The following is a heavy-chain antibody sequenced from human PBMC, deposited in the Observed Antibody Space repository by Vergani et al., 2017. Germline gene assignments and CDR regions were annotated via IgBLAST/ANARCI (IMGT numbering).Heavy chain of an antibody. CDR3: ARALAARSYYYYGMDV. CDR2: IIPILGIA. J-gene: IGHJ6*02. Sequence: QVQLVQSGAEVKKPGSSVKVSCKASGGTFSSYAISWVRQAPGQGLEWMGRIIPILGIANYAHKFQGRVTITAEKSTSTAYMELSSLRSEDTAVYYCARALAARSYYYYGMDVWGQGRTVTVSS. V-gene: IGHV1-69*04. D-gene: IGHD6-6*01. CDR1: GGTFSSYA.